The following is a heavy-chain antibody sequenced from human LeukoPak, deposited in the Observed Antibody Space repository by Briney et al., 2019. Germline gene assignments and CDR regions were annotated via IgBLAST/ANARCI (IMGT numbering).Heavy chain of an antibody. CDR2: ISSSGSTI. Sequence: PGGSLRLSCAASGFTFSDYYMSWIRQAPGKGLEWVSYISSSGSTIYYADSVKGRFTISRDNAKNSLYLQMNSLRAEDTAVYYCARDKLPTIVVVPAGYYGMDVWGQGTTVTVSS. V-gene: IGHV3-11*01. CDR3: ARDKLPTIVVVPAGYYGMDV. J-gene: IGHJ6*02. D-gene: IGHD2-2*01. CDR1: GFTFSDYY.